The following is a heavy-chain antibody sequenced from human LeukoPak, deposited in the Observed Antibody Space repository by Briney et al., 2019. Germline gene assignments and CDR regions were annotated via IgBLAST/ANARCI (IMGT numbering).Heavy chain of an antibody. V-gene: IGHV3-33*01. CDR3: ARESYGSGDYFDY. J-gene: IGHJ4*02. CDR1: RFTFSSYG. Sequence: GGSLRLSCAASRFTFSSYGMHWVGQAPGKGLEWVAVIWYDGSNKYYADSVKGRFTISRDNSKNTLYLQMNSLRAEDTAVYYCARESYGSGDYFDYWGQGTLLTVSS. CDR2: IWYDGSNK. D-gene: IGHD3-10*01.